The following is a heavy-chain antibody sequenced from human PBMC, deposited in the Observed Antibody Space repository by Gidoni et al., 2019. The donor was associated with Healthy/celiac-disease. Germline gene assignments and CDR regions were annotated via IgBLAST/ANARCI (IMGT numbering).Heavy chain of an antibody. CDR1: GFTFSSYS. CDR2: ISSSSTI. V-gene: IGHV3-48*02. D-gene: IGHD3-22*01. J-gene: IGHJ6*02. CDR3: ARDGRYYDSSGYSYYYYYYGMDV. Sequence: EVQLVESGGGLVQPGGSLRLSCAASGFTFSSYSMNWVRQAPGKGLEWVSYISSSSTIYYADSVKGRFTISRDNAKNSLYLQMNSLRDEDTAVYYCARDGRYYDSSGYSYYYYYYGMDVWGQGTTVTVSS.